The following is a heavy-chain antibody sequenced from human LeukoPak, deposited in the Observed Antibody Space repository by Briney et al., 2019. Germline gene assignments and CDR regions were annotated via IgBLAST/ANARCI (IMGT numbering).Heavy chain of an antibody. Sequence: SETLSLTCTVSGGSISSSSYYWGWIRQPPGKGLEWIGSIYYSGITYYNPSLKSRVTISVDESKNKFSLKLSSVTAADTAVYYCAREEGSSGWYRGYYYYMDVWGKGTTVTISS. V-gene: IGHV4-39*07. D-gene: IGHD6-19*01. CDR1: GGSISSSSYY. CDR3: AREEGSSGWYRGYYYYMDV. J-gene: IGHJ6*03. CDR2: IYYSGIT.